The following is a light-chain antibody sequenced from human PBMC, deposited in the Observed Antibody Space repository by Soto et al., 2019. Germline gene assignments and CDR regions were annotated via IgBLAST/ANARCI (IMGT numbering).Light chain of an antibody. CDR2: DVN. Sequence: QSALTQPASVSGSPGQSITISCTGTSSDIGAYNFVSWYQQHPGKAPKLMLYDVNIRPSGVSNRFSGSKSGNTASLTISGLQAEHEADYSCPSWTTSTTMIFGGGTKLTVL. J-gene: IGLJ2*01. CDR3: PSWTTSTTMI. V-gene: IGLV2-14*03. CDR1: SSDIGAYNF.